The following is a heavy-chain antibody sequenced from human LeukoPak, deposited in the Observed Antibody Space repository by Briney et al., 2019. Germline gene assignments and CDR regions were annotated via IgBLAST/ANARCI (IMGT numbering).Heavy chain of an antibody. CDR2: IIPILGTT. CDR3: ATSHTAFYWYMDV. V-gene: IGHV1-69*05. J-gene: IGHJ6*03. Sequence: SVKVSCKASGATFSSYAISWVRQAPGQGLEWMGGIIPILGTTHYAQKFQGGVTITTDESTRTLNLELSSLRFEDTAVYYCATSHTAFYWYMDVWGQGTTVTVSS. CDR1: GATFSSYA.